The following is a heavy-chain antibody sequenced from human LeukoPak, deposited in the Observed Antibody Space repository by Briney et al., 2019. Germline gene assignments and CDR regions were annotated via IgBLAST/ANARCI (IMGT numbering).Heavy chain of an antibody. D-gene: IGHD3-16*02. CDR2: IYYSGST. V-gene: IGHV4-59*01. J-gene: IGHJ5*02. CDR3: AAYDYVWGSYRLGDPNWFDP. CDR1: GGSISSYY. Sequence: PSETLSLTCTVSGGSISSYYWSWIRQPPGKGLEWIGYIYYSGSTNYNPSLKSRVTISVDTSKNQFSLKLSSVTAADTAVYYCAAYDYVWGSYRLGDPNWFDPWGQGTLVTVSS.